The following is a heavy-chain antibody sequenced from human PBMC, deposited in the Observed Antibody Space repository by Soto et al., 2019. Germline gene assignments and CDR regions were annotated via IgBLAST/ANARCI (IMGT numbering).Heavy chain of an antibody. J-gene: IGHJ1*01. CDR1: GFTFSSYG. Sequence: QVQLVESGGGVVQPGRSLRLSCAASGFTFSSYGMHWVRQAPGKGLEWVAVIWYDGSNKYYADSVKGRFTISRDNSKNPLYLQMNSLRDEDTAVYYCARDSTPFVVAATEAEYFQHWGQGTLVTVCS. V-gene: IGHV3-33*01. CDR2: IWYDGSNK. CDR3: ARDSTPFVVAATEAEYFQH. D-gene: IGHD2-15*01.